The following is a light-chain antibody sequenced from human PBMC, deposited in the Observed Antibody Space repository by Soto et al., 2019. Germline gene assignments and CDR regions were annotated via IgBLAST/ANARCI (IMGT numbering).Light chain of an antibody. CDR3: ETWNSNTRV. J-gene: IGLJ3*02. CDR1: SGHRSYI. V-gene: IGLV4-60*03. Sequence: QSVLTQSSSASASLGSSVNLTCTLSSGHRSYIIAWHQQQPGKAPRFLMRLESSGSQNKGSGLPDRFSGSSSGAARYLTISNLQSEDEADYYCETWNSNTRVFGGGTKLTVL. CDR2: LESSGSQ.